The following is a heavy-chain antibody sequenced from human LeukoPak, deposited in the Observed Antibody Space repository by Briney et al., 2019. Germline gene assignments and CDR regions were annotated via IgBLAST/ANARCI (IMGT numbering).Heavy chain of an antibody. D-gene: IGHD6-6*01. CDR1: GGSFSGYY. V-gene: IGHV4-34*01. CDR3: ARSGDSIAAEGYYFDY. CDR2: INHSGST. Sequence: PSETLSLTCAVYGGSFSGYYWSWIRQPPGKGLEWIGEINHSGSTNYNPSLKSRVTISVDTSNNQFSLKLSSVTAADTAVYYCARSGDSIAAEGYYFDYWGQGTLVTVSS. J-gene: IGHJ4*02.